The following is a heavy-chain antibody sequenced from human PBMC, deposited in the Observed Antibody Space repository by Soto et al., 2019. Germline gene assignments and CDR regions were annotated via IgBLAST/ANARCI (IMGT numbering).Heavy chain of an antibody. D-gene: IGHD3-22*01. J-gene: IGHJ5*02. Sequence: GLLSLSCAASGFTFSSYGMHWVRQAPGKGLEWVAVIWYDGSNKYYADSVKGRFTISRDNSKNTLYLQMNSLSPEDTAVYYCTKLAFDASGSPIHQFASCGQGAPVIVSS. CDR1: GFTFSSYG. CDR2: IWYDGSNK. CDR3: TKLAFDASGSPIHQFAS. V-gene: IGHV3-30*02.